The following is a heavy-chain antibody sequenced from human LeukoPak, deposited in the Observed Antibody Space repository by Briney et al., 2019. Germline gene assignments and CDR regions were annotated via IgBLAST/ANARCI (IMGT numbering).Heavy chain of an antibody. D-gene: IGHD3-10*01. CDR1: GYSFNVYW. CDR3: ARTFDYYGSESVSGLYFDY. V-gene: IGHV5-51*01. CDR2: IYPAASDT. J-gene: IGHJ4*02. Sequence: GESLKISCKGSGYSFNVYWIGWVRQMPGKGLEWMGIIYPAASDTKYSPSFQGQVTISVDKAISTAYLQWSSLKASDTAMYYCARTFDYYGSESVSGLYFDYWGQGSLVTVSS.